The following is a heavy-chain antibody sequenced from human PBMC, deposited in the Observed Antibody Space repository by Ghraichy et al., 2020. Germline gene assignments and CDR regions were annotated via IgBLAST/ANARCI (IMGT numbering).Heavy chain of an antibody. D-gene: IGHD3-3*01. J-gene: IGHJ2*01. V-gene: IGHV4-39*01. CDR2: IYYSGST. CDR3: ARRRSRGSFGVAQAFHKKPGHWYFDL. Sequence: SETLSLTCTVSGGSISSSSYYWGWIRQPPGKGLEWIGSIYYSGSTYYNPSLKSRVTISVDTSKNQFSLKLSSVTAADTAVYYCARRRSRGSFGVAQAFHKKPGHWYFDLWGRGTLVTVSS. CDR1: GGSISSSSYY.